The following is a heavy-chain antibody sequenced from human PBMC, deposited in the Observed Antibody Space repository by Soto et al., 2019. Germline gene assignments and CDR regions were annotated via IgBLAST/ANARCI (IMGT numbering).Heavy chain of an antibody. Sequence: SETLSLTCTVSGGSISSYYWSWIRQPPGKGLEWIGYIYYSGSTNYNPSLKSRVTISVDTSKNQFSLKLSSVTAADTAVYYCARHQFDFWSGINWFDPWGQGTLVTVSS. CDR3: ARHQFDFWSGINWFDP. CDR2: IYYSGST. CDR1: GGSISSYY. J-gene: IGHJ5*02. D-gene: IGHD3-3*01. V-gene: IGHV4-59*08.